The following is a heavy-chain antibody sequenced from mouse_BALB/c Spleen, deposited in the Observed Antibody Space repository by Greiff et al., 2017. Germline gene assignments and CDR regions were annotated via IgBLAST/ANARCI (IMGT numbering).Heavy chain of an antibody. CDR1: GFTFSSYA. Sequence: EVQRVESGGGLVKPGGSLKLSCAASGFTFSSYAMSWVRQTPEKRLEWVATISSGGSYTYYPDSVKGRFTISRDNAKNTLYLQMSSLRSEDTAMYYCARHGGGYGYLDYWGQGTTLTVSS. D-gene: IGHD2-14*01. V-gene: IGHV5-9-3*01. J-gene: IGHJ2*01. CDR3: ARHGGGYGYLDY. CDR2: ISSGGSYT.